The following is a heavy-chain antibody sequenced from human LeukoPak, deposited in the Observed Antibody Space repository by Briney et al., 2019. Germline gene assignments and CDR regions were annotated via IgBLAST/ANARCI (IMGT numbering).Heavy chain of an antibody. CDR3: ARVGSSYCSTTSCRTFDY. CDR2: ISYDGSIE. CDR1: GFIVNTYY. D-gene: IGHD2-2*01. J-gene: IGHJ4*02. V-gene: IGHV3-30*03. Sequence: PGGSLRLSCAASGFIVNTYYMSWVRQAPGKGLEWVAVISYDGSIEDYADSVKGRFTISRDNSKNTLYLQVHSLRAEDTAVYYCARVGSSYCSTTSCRTFDYWGQGTLVTVS.